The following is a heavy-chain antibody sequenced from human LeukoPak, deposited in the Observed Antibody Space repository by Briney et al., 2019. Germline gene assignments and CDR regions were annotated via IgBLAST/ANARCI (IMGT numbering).Heavy chain of an antibody. Sequence: SETLSLTCTVSGGSISSSSYYWGWIRQPPGKGLEWIGSIYYSGSTYYNPSLKSRVTISVDTSKNQFSLQLSSVTAADTAVYYCARGGSYGSGSYYNVIRWPLDYWGQGTLVTVSS. CDR2: IYYSGST. J-gene: IGHJ4*02. D-gene: IGHD3-10*01. CDR3: ARGGSYGSGSYYNVIRWPLDY. CDR1: GGSISSSSYY. V-gene: IGHV4-39*01.